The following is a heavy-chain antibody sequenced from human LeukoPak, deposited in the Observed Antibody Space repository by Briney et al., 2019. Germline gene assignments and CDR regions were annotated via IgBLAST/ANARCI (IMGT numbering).Heavy chain of an antibody. D-gene: IGHD4-17*01. J-gene: IGHJ4*02. V-gene: IGHV3-66*01. CDR2: IYSGGST. Sequence: GGSLRLSCAASGFTVSSNYMSWVRQAPGKGLEWVSVIYSGGSTYYADSVKGRFTISRDNSKNTLYLQMNSLRAEDTAVYYCAATTVTTRGFDYWGQGTLVTVSS. CDR3: AATTVTTRGFDY. CDR1: GFTVSSNY.